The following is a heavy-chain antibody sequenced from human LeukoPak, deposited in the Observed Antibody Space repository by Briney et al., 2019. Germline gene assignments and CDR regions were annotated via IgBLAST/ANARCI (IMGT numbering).Heavy chain of an antibody. CDR3: AHSQGRGPINY. J-gene: IGHJ4*02. Sequence: SGPTLVNPTPALALTCTFSGFSLSTSGVGVGWIRQPAVKALEWLALIYWDDGNRYTPSLKSRLTITKDTSKNQVVLTMTNMDPVDTATYYCAHSQGRGPINYWSQGTLVTVSS. D-gene: IGHD2-21*01. V-gene: IGHV2-5*02. CDR1: GFSLSTSGVG. CDR2: IYWDDGN.